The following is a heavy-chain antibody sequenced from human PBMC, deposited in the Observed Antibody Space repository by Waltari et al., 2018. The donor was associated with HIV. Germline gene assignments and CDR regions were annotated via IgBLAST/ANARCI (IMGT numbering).Heavy chain of an antibody. J-gene: IGHJ4*02. CDR3: ARDPGTLLIAVAGAFDY. V-gene: IGHV3-33*01. Sequence: QVQLVESGGGVVRPGRSLRLSCAGSGFSVRRYGMPWVRQAPGKGLEWVAVIWHDGSKKYYAGSVKGRFTVSRDTSKNTLYLEMNRLRAEDTAVYHCARDPGTLLIAVAGAFDYWGPGIPVTVSS. CDR1: GFSVRRYG. CDR2: IWHDGSKK. D-gene: IGHD6-19*01.